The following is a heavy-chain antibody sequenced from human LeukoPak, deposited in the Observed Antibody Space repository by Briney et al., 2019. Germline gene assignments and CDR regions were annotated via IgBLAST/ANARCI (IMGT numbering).Heavy chain of an antibody. CDR1: GFTFSSYA. CDR2: ISYDGSNK. Sequence: GESLGLSCAASGFTFSSYAMHWVRHPPGKGLEWVAVISYDGSNKYYADSVKGRFTISRANCKNTRYLQMNSLSAEDTAVYYCARGLVLLWFGESTGGYYGMDVWGQGTTVTVSS. J-gene: IGHJ6*02. CDR3: ARGLVLLWFGESTGGYYGMDV. D-gene: IGHD3-10*01. V-gene: IGHV3-30*04.